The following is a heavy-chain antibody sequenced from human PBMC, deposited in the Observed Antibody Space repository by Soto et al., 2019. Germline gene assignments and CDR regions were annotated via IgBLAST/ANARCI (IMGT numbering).Heavy chain of an antibody. J-gene: IGHJ6*02. D-gene: IGHD3-16*01. CDR3: ARGSWGGDGIDV. CDR1: GFIFNTYT. CDR2: ISSSSKDK. V-gene: IGHV3-21*01. Sequence: EVLLVESGGGLVKPGGSLTLSCAASGFIFNTYTINWVRQAPGKGLEWVASISSSSKDKFYADSVKARFSVSIDNANNAAYLHMSSLGAWDAALYYCARGSWGGDGIDVWGQGTTVTVSS.